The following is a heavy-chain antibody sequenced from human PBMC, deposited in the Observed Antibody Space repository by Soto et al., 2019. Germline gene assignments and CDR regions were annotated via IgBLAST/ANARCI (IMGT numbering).Heavy chain of an antibody. D-gene: IGHD3-9*01. Sequence: SETLSLTCTVSGASISTGDYYWSWTRQSPGKGLEWIGSIYYSGSTYYNPSLKSRVTISVDTSKNQFSLKLSSVTAADTAVYYCARHKYDILTGYYRPYYFDYWGQGTLVTVSS. CDR3: ARHKYDILTGYYRPYYFDY. J-gene: IGHJ4*02. CDR2: IYYSGST. CDR1: GASISTGDYY. V-gene: IGHV4-39*01.